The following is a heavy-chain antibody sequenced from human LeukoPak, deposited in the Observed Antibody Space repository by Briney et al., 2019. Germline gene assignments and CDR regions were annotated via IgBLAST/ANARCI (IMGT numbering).Heavy chain of an antibody. Sequence: PSETLSLTCTVSGGSISGYYWSWLRQPPGKGLEWIGYIYYSGSTNYNPSLKSRVTISVDTSKNQFSLKLSSVTAADTAVYYCARLGYSYGLGYYYYMDVWGKGTTVTVSS. CDR3: ARLGYSYGLGYYYYMDV. V-gene: IGHV4-59*01. CDR2: IYYSGST. CDR1: GGSISGYY. J-gene: IGHJ6*03. D-gene: IGHD5-18*01.